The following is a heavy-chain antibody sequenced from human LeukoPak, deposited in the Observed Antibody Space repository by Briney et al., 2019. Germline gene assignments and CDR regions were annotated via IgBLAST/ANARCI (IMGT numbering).Heavy chain of an antibody. CDR1: GGSISSYY. J-gene: IGHJ6*04. Sequence: SETLSLTCTVSGGSISSYYWSWIRQPPGKGLEWIGYIYYSGSTNYNPSLKSRVTISVDTSKNQFSLKLSSVTAADTAAYYCARDLKGMDVWGKGTTVTVSS. CDR3: ARDLKGMDV. V-gene: IGHV4-59*01. CDR2: IYYSGST.